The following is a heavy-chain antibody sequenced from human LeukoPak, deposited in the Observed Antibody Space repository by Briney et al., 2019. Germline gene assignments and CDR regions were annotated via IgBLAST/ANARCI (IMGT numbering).Heavy chain of an antibody. J-gene: IGHJ6*02. CDR2: FYTSGST. Sequence: SETLSLTCTVSGASISSYYWSWIRQPAGKGLEWIGRFYTSGSTNYNPSLKSRVTISVDTSKNQFSLKLSSVTAADTAVYYCARVRYSYGYYYYGMDVWGQGTMVTVSS. D-gene: IGHD5-18*01. V-gene: IGHV4-4*07. CDR1: GASISSYY. CDR3: ARVRYSYGYYYYGMDV.